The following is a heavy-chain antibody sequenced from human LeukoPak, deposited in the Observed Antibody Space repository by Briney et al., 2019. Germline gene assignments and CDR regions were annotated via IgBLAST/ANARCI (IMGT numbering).Heavy chain of an antibody. CDR1: GYTFTSYA. CDR3: ARDWGSSGWYNWFDP. Sequence: ASVKVSCKASGYTFTSYAMNWVRQAPGQGLEWMGWINTNTGNPTYAQGFTGRFVFSSDTSVSTAYLQISSLKAEDTAVYYCARDWGSSGWYNWFDPWGQGTLVTVSS. D-gene: IGHD6-19*01. CDR2: INTNTGNP. J-gene: IGHJ5*02. V-gene: IGHV7-4-1*02.